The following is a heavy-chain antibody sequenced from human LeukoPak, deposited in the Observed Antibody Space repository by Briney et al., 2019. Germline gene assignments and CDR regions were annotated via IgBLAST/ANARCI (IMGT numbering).Heavy chain of an antibody. Sequence: GGSLRLSCAASGFTFSSYSMNWVRQAPGKGLEWVSSISSSSSYIYYADSVKGRFTISRDNAKNSLYLQMNSLRAEDTAVYYCARDADQLLYDGDYYYYYMDVWGKGTTVTVSS. D-gene: IGHD2-2*02. CDR2: ISSSSSYI. CDR3: ARDADQLLYDGDYYYYYMDV. V-gene: IGHV3-21*01. CDR1: GFTFSSYS. J-gene: IGHJ6*03.